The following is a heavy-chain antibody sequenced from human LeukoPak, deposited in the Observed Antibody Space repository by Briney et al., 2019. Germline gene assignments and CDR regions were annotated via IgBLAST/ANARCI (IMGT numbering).Heavy chain of an antibody. CDR2: INPNSGGA. J-gene: IGHJ4*02. CDR1: GYTFNGYY. V-gene: IGHV1-2*06. D-gene: IGHD5-18*01. Sequence: ASVKVSCKASGYTFNGYYMHWVRQAPGHGLEWMGRINPNSGGADSAQKFQGRVTLSIDTSINTAYMELSSLRSDDTAVYYCARVRRGYRAYDMNWGQGTLVTVSS. CDR3: ARVRRGYRAYDMN.